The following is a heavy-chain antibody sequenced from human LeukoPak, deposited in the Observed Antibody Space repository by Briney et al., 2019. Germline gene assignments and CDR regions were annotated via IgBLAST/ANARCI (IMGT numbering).Heavy chain of an antibody. Sequence: GGSLRLSCAAAGFTFSSYSMSWVRQAPGKGLEWVSAISGSVVSTYYADSVKGRFTISRDNSKNTMYLQMNSLRAEDTAVYYCAKTLLWFGQLSPLDVWGKGTTVTVSS. J-gene: IGHJ6*04. CDR3: AKTLLWFGQLSPLDV. D-gene: IGHD3-10*01. CDR2: ISGSVVST. V-gene: IGHV3-23*01. CDR1: GFTFSSYS.